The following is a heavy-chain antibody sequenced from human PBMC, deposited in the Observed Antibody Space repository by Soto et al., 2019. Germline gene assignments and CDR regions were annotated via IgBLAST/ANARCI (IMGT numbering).Heavy chain of an antibody. Sequence: SVTLSLTCTVTGGYISSYYWSWIRQPAGKGLEWIGRIYTSGSTNYNPSLKSRVTMSVDTSKNQFSLKLSSVTAADTAVYYCARGWWFGEFWFDPWGQGTLVTVS. CDR2: IYTSGST. CDR3: ARGWWFGEFWFDP. D-gene: IGHD3-10*01. J-gene: IGHJ5*02. V-gene: IGHV4-4*07. CDR1: GGYISSYY.